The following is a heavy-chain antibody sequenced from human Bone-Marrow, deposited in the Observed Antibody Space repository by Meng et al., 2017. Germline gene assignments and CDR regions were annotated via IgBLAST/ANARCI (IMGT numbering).Heavy chain of an antibody. Sequence: GESLKISCAASGFTFSSYWMSWVRQAPGKGLEWVDNIKQDGSEKYYVDSVKGRFTISRDNAKNSLYQQMNNLRAEDTAVYYCARDAFRETSRGYYDYWGQGTMVTVSS. D-gene: IGHD3-22*01. CDR3: ARDAFRETSRGYYDY. CDR1: GFTFSSYW. CDR2: IKQDGSEK. J-gene: IGHJ4*01. V-gene: IGHV3-7*01.